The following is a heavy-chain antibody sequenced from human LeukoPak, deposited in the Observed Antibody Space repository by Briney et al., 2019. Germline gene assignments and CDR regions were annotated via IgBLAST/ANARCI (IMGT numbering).Heavy chain of an antibody. Sequence: ASVKVSCKASGYTFTSYGINWVRQATGQGLEWMGWMNPNSGNTGYAQKFQGRVTMTRNTSISTAYMELSSLRSEDTAVYYCARDGVNDSSGYYYDGWFDPWGQGTLVTVSS. CDR2: MNPNSGNT. CDR1: GYTFTSYG. V-gene: IGHV1-8*01. J-gene: IGHJ5*02. CDR3: ARDGVNDSSGYYYDGWFDP. D-gene: IGHD3-22*01.